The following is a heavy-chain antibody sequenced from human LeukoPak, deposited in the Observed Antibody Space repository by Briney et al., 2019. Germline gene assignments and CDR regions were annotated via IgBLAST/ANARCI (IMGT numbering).Heavy chain of an antibody. V-gene: IGHV3-7*01. CDR1: GFTFSSYW. J-gene: IGHJ4*02. CDR3: ARHLSGVTGYTYGRGIDY. D-gene: IGHD5-18*01. CDR2: IKQDGSEK. Sequence: GGSLRLSCAASGFTFSSYWMSWVRQAPGKGLEWVANIKQDGSEKYYVDSVRGRFTISRDNAKKSLYLQMNTLRAEDTAVYYCARHLSGVTGYTYGRGIDYWGQGTLVTVSS.